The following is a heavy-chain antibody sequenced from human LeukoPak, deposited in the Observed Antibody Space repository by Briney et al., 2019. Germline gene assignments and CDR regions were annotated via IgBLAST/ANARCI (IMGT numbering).Heavy chain of an antibody. CDR2: INAYTGNT. V-gene: IGHV1-18*01. CDR1: GYRLSYYG. Sequence: ASVKVSCKASGYRLSYYGISWVRQAPGQGLEWMGWINAYTGNTNYAQKLQGRVTMTTDTSTSTAYMELRSLRSDDTAVYYCARAHPEYYDSSGYNPLDFWGQGTLVTVSS. CDR3: ARAHPEYYDSSGYNPLDF. J-gene: IGHJ4*02. D-gene: IGHD3-22*01.